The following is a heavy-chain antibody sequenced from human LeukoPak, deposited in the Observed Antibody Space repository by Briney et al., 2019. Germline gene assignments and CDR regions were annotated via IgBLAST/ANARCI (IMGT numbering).Heavy chain of an antibody. Sequence: PSETLSLTCTVSGVSISSYYWSWIRQPPGKGLEWIGYKSYSGSTNYNPSLKSRVTISVDTSKNQFSLKLTSVTAADTAVCYCARVPGDYPLNWFDAWGQGTLVTVSS. CDR2: KSYSGST. J-gene: IGHJ5*02. CDR1: GVSISSYY. D-gene: IGHD7-27*01. CDR3: ARVPGDYPLNWFDA. V-gene: IGHV4-59*01.